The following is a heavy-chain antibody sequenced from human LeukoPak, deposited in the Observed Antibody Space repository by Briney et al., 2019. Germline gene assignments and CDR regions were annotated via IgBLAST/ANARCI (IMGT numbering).Heavy chain of an antibody. Sequence: SETLSLTCTVAGGSISSSSYYWGWIRQPPGMGLEWIGSIYYSGSTYYSPSLKSRVTISVDTSKNQFSLKLSSVTAADTAVYYCARCGYYDFWSGYDPATFDYWGQGTLVTVSS. CDR3: ARCGYYDFWSGYDPATFDY. CDR1: GGSISSSSYY. J-gene: IGHJ4*02. V-gene: IGHV4-39*01. CDR2: IYYSGST. D-gene: IGHD3-3*01.